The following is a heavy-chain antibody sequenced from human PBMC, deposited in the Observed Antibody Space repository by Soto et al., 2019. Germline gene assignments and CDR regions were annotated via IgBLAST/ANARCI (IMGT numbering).Heavy chain of an antibody. CDR1: GFTFSSYA. CDR2: ISGSGGST. Sequence: EVQLLESGGGLVQPGGSLRLSCAASGFTFSSYAMSWVRQAPGKGLEWVSAISGSGGSTYYADSVKGRFTISRDNSKNTLYLQMYSLRAEDTAVYYCAKDRFLGYCSGGSCYTFFDYWGQGTLVTVSS. D-gene: IGHD2-15*01. J-gene: IGHJ4*02. V-gene: IGHV3-23*01. CDR3: AKDRFLGYCSGGSCYTFFDY.